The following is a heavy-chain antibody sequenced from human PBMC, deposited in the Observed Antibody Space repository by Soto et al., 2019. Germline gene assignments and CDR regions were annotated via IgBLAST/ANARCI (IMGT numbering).Heavy chain of an antibody. CDR1: GFSLTTRPVG. V-gene: IGHV2-5*02. CDR2: VYWDDDN. D-gene: IGHD2-8*01. Sequence: SGATLGNPAQTLTLTCSFSGFSLTTRPVGVGWIRQSPGKALEWLAFVYWDDDNRYSPSLKSRLTVIRDTSRNQVALILTNLDPGDTATYYCDHRFGVDICNSVYFSFQH. CDR3: DHRFGVDICNSVYFSFQH. J-gene: IGHJ1*01.